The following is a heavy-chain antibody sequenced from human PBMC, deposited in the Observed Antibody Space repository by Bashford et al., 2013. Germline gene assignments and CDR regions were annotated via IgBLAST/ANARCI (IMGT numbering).Heavy chain of an antibody. V-gene: IGHV2-70*04. CDR2: IDWNDEK. CDR3: ARNFDS. CDR1: GFSLTTTGMR. Sequence: SGPTLVKPTQTLTLTCTFSGFSLTTTGMRVTWIRQPPGKALEWLARIDWNDEKLYSTSLKTRLTISKDTSTNQVVLTMTNMDPVDTATYFCARNFDSWGQGTLVTVSS. J-gene: IGHJ4*02.